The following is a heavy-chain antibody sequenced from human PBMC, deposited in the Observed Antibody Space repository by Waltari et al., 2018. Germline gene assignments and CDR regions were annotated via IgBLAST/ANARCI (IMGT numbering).Heavy chain of an antibody. Sequence: QLQLQESGPGLVKPSETLSLTCTVSGGSISSHYWSRIRQPPGKGLEWIGYIYYSGSTNYNPSLKSRVTISVDTSKNQFSLKLSSVTAADTAVYYCARDQGSSWYYGMDVWGQGTTVTVSS. J-gene: IGHJ6*02. CDR2: IYYSGST. CDR1: GGSISSHY. V-gene: IGHV4-59*11. CDR3: ARDQGSSWYYGMDV. D-gene: IGHD6-13*01.